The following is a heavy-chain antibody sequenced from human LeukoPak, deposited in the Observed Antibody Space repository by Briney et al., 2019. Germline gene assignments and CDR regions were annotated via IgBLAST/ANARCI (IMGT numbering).Heavy chain of an antibody. CDR3: AKTITASSDAFDI. D-gene: IGHD3-10*01. V-gene: IGHV3-9*01. J-gene: IGHJ3*02. CDR2: ISWNSGSI. CDR1: EFTFDDYA. Sequence: GGSLRLSCAASEFTFDDYAMHWVRQAPGKGLEWVSGISWNSGSIGYADPVKGRFTISRDNAKNSLYLQMNSLRAEDTALYYCAKTITASSDAFDIWGQGTMVTVSS.